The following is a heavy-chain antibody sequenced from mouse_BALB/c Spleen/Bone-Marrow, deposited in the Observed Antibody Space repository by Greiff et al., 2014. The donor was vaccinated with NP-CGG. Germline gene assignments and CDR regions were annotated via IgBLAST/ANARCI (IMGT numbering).Heavy chain of an antibody. Sequence: EVQRVESGTVLARPGASVKMSCKASGYTFTSYWMHWVKQRPGQGLEWIGAIYPGNSDTSYNQKFKGKAKLTAVTSTSTAYMELSRLTNEDSAVYYCTRVITAVLATRAMDYWGQGSSVTVSS. V-gene: IGHV1-5*01. J-gene: IGHJ4*01. CDR2: IYPGNSDT. CDR3: TRVITAVLATRAMDY. D-gene: IGHD1-1*01. CDR1: GYTFTSYW.